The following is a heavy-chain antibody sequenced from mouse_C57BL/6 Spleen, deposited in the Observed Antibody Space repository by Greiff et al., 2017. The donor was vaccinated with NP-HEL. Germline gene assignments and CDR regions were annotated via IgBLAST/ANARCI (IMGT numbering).Heavy chain of an antibody. CDR3: ARCDGYYRGPRDY. CDR1: GFTFSDYY. V-gene: IGHV5-16*01. Sequence: EVQGVESEGGLVQPGSSMKLSCTASGFTFSDYYMAWVRQVPEKGLEWVANINYDGSSTYYLDSLKGRFIISRDNAKNILYLQMSSLKADDTATSYDARCDGYYRGPRDYWGQGTAVTAAS. CDR2: INYDGSST. J-gene: IGHJ4*01. D-gene: IGHD2-3*01.